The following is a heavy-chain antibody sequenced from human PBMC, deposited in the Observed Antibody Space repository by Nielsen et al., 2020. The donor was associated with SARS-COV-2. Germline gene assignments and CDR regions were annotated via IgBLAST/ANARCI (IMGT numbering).Heavy chain of an antibody. CDR2: IYHSGRT. D-gene: IGHD3-16*01. CDR1: GGSISSGGYS. CDR3: ARGGRITFGGADDAFDI. V-gene: IGHV4-30-2*01. Sequence: SETLSLTCAVSGGSISSGGYSWSWIWQPPGKGLEWIGYIYHSGRTYYNPSLKSRVTISVDRSKNQFSLKLSSVTAADTAVYYCARGGRITFGGADDAFDIWGQGTRVTVAS. J-gene: IGHJ3*02.